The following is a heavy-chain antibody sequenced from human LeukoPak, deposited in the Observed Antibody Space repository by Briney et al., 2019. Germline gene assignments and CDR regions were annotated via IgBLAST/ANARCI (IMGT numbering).Heavy chain of an antibody. D-gene: IGHD6-13*01. J-gene: IGHJ5*02. CDR3: ARHGAGGIAAAGTVWFDP. CDR2: IYYSGST. CDR1: GGSISRYY. Sequence: PSETLSLTCTVSGGSISRYYWSWIRQPPGKGLEWIGYIYYSGSTNYNPSLKSRVTISVDTSKNQFSLKLSSVTAADTAVYYCARHGAGGIAAAGTVWFDPWGQGTLVTVSS. V-gene: IGHV4-59*08.